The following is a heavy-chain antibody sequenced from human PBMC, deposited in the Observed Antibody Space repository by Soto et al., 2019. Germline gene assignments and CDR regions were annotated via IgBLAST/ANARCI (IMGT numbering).Heavy chain of an antibody. CDR2: LSVYNGNT. CDR3: ARGESYYGMDV. J-gene: IGHJ6*02. CDR1: GYTFSTYG. Sequence: AASVKVSCKASGYTFSTYGISWVRQAPGQGLEWMGWLSVYNGNTNYAQKFQGRVTVTTDTSTSTAYMELRSLRSDDTAVYYCARGESYYGMDVWGQGTTVTVSS. V-gene: IGHV1-18*01.